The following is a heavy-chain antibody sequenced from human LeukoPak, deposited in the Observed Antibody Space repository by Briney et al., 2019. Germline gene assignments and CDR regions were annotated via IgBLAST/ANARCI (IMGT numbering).Heavy chain of an antibody. V-gene: IGHV4-39*01. D-gene: IGHD6-19*01. Sequence: SETLSLTCTVSGGSLRSSGHWWVWIRQPPGKGLEWIGSIHYSGKVYYNPSLKSRVSTSVDTSTDQFSLRLSSATAADTAIYYCARQSGDQSSAWYFDAWGQGTLVTVSS. CDR1: GGSLRSSGHW. J-gene: IGHJ4*02. CDR2: IHYSGKV. CDR3: ARQSGDQSSAWYFDA.